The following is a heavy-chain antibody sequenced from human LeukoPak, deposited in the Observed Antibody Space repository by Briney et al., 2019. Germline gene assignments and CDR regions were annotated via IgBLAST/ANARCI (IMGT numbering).Heavy chain of an antibody. CDR3: ARDRYGVDYVKENYYYMDV. J-gene: IGHJ6*03. CDR2: ISAYNGNT. Sequence: ASVKVSCKASGYTFTSYGISWVRQAPGQGLEWMGWISAYNGNTNYAQKLQGRVTMTTDTSTSTAYMELRSLRSDDTAVYYCARDRYGVDYVKENYYYMDVWGKGTTVTVSS. D-gene: IGHD4-17*01. CDR1: GYTFTSYG. V-gene: IGHV1-18*01.